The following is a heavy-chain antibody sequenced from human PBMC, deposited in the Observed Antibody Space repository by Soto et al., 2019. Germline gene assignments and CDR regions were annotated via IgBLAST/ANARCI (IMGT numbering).Heavy chain of an antibody. Sequence: PGRSLRLSCAASGFTFSSYAINWVLQAPGKGREWVSTISGSGGNSYYADSVKGRFTISRDNSKNTLYLQMNSLRAEDTAMYYCAKEPGIAVAGLFDYWGHGTLVTVSS. CDR1: GFTFSSYA. D-gene: IGHD6-19*01. CDR3: AKEPGIAVAGLFDY. V-gene: IGHV3-23*01. J-gene: IGHJ4*01. CDR2: ISGSGGNS.